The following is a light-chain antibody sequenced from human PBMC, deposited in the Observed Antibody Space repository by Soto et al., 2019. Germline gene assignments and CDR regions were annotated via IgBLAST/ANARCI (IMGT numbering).Light chain of an antibody. J-gene: IGKJ2*01. CDR3: QYYGSSPWT. Sequence: EIVLTQSPGTLSLSPGERATLSCRASQSVSSTYLAWYQQRPGQPPRLLIYGASSRATGIPDRFSGSGSGTDFTLTISRLEPGDFAVYYCQYYGSSPWTFGPGTNLEIK. CDR2: GAS. V-gene: IGKV3-20*01. CDR1: QSVSSTY.